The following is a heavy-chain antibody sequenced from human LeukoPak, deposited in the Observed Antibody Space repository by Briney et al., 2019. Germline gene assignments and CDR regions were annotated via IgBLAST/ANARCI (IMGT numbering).Heavy chain of an antibody. CDR2: ISSSSSYI. CDR3: ARDGMVVTATRVFDY. D-gene: IGHD2-21*02. J-gene: IGHJ4*02. Sequence: GGSLRLSCAASGFTFSSYSMNWVRQAPGKGLEWVSSISSSSSYIYYADSVKGRFTISRDNAKNSLNLQMNSLRAEDTAVYYCARDGMVVTATRVFDYWGQGTLVTVSS. V-gene: IGHV3-21*01. CDR1: GFTFSSYS.